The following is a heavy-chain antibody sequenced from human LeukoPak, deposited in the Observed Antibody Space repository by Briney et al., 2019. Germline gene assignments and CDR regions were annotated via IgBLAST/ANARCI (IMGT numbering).Heavy chain of an antibody. CDR2: FSGNGEST. Sequence: GGSLRLSCAASGFTFSSYAMSWVRQAPGKGLEWVSVFSGNGESTDYADSVKGRFTISRDNSKNALYLQMNSLRPEDTAVYYCAFHNSSGNFGYWGQGTLVTVSS. J-gene: IGHJ4*02. V-gene: IGHV3-23*01. CDR3: AFHNSSGNFGY. CDR1: GFTFSSYA. D-gene: IGHD3-22*01.